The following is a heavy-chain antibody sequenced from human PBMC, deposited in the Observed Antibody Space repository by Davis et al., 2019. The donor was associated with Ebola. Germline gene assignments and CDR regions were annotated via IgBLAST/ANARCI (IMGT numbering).Heavy chain of an antibody. Sequence: ASVKVSCKASGYTFTSYGISWVRQAPGQGLEWMGWISAYNGNTNYAQKLQGRVTITADESTSTAYMELSSLRSEDTAVYYCTKHGDYGDAFDIWGQGTMVTVSS. D-gene: IGHD4-17*01. CDR3: TKHGDYGDAFDI. V-gene: IGHV1-18*01. CDR2: ISAYNGNT. CDR1: GYTFTSYG. J-gene: IGHJ3*02.